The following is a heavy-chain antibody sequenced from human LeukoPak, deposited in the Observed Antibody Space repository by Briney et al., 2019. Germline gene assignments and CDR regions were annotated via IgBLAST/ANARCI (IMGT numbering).Heavy chain of an antibody. CDR3: ARLAIAAAGFDH. CDR2: INHSGST. J-gene: IGHJ5*02. D-gene: IGHD6-13*01. CDR1: GGSFSGYY. V-gene: IGHV4-34*01. Sequence: PSETLSLTCAVYGGSFSGYYWSWIRQPPGKGLEWIGEINHSGSTNYNPSLKSRVTISVDTSKNQFSLKLSSVTAADTAVYYCARLAIAAAGFDHWGQGTLVTVSS.